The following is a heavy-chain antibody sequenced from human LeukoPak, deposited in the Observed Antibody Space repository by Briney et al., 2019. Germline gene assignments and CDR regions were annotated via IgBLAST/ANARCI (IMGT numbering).Heavy chain of an antibody. J-gene: IGHJ4*02. CDR3: ARRGAVYASGWYYFDY. V-gene: IGHV5-51*01. CDR2: IYPGDSDT. Sequence: GESLKISCKGSGYSFTSYWIGWVRQMPGKGLEWMGIIYPGDSDTRYSPSFQGQVTISADKSISTAYLQWSSLKASDTAMYYCARRGAVYASGWYYFDYWGQGTLVTVSS. CDR1: GYSFTSYW. D-gene: IGHD6-19*01.